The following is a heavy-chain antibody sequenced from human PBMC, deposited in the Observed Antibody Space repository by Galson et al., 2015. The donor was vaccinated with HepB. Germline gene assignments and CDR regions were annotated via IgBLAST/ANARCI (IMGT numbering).Heavy chain of an antibody. CDR1: GFTFHDYA. CDR2: ITWNSGNI. J-gene: IGHJ4*02. V-gene: IGHV3-9*01. CDR3: AKHTGGKYNDFWSGYFAYFDY. D-gene: IGHD3-3*01. Sequence: SLRLSCAASGFTFHDYAMHWVRQAPGKGLEWVSGITWNSGNIAYSDSVKGRFTISRDNAKNSLYLQMNSLRAEDTALYFCAKHTGGKYNDFWSGYFAYFDYWGRGALVTVSS.